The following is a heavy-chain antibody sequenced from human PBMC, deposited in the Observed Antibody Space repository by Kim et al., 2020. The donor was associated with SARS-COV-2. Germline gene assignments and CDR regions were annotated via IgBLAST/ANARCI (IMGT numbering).Heavy chain of an antibody. J-gene: IGHJ6*02. Sequence: GGSLRLSCAASGFTFSSYGMHWVRQAPGKGLEWVAVISYDGSNKYYADSVKGRFTISRDNSKNTLYLQMNSLRAEDTAVYYCAKDYYGSGSYEWVGMDVWGQGTTVTVSS. CDR3: AKDYYGSGSYEWVGMDV. CDR1: GFTFSSYG. CDR2: ISYDGSNK. D-gene: IGHD3-10*01. V-gene: IGHV3-30*18.